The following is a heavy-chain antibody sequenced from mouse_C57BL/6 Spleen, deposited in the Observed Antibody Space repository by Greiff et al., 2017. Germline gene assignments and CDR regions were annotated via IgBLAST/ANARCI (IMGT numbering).Heavy chain of an antibody. D-gene: IGHD2-5*01. CDR1: GFTFSDYY. Sequence: EVKVVESGGGLVQPGGSLKLSCAASGFTFSDYYMYWVRQTPEKRLEWVAYISNGGGSTYYPDTVKGRFTISRDNAKNTLYLQMSRLKSEDTAMYYCARPYSNYGGAMDYWGQGTSVTVSS. CDR2: ISNGGGST. CDR3: ARPYSNYGGAMDY. J-gene: IGHJ4*01. V-gene: IGHV5-12*01.